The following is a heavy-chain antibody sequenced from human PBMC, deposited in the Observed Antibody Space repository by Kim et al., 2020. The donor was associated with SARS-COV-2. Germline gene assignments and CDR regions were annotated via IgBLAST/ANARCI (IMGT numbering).Heavy chain of an antibody. Sequence: GGSLRLSCAASGFTFRNSAMSWVRQAPGKGLEWVSGIFGSGSGTYYADSVKGWFTISRDNSQNPLFLQLYNLRAEDTAVYYWARDLHVTTGPFYWDFDLWGRGTPVTVSS. CDR3: ARDLHVTTGPFYWDFDL. V-gene: IGHV3-23*01. CDR2: IFGSGSGT. CDR1: GFTFRNSA. J-gene: IGHJ2*01.